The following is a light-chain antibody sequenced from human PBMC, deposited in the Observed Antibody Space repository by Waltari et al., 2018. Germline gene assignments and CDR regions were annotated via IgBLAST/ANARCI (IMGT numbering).Light chain of an antibody. Sequence: EIVLTQSPATRALSSGERATLSCRASQSLGSYLAWYQQEPGQAPRLLILDASSRAAGTPFRFSGSGSVTDFTLSSSSLEPEDFAVYYCQQRTSWPPWTFGQGTKVE. CDR1: QSLGSY. V-gene: IGKV3-11*01. J-gene: IGKJ1*01. CDR3: QQRTSWPPWT. CDR2: DAS.